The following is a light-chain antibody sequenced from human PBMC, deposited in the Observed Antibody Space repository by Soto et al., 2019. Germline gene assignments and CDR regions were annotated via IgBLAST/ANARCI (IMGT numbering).Light chain of an antibody. Sequence: QSVLTQPASVSGSPGQSITISCTGTSSDVGAYNFVSWYQQHPGRAPRLMIFHVTDRPSGVSDRFSASKSGNTASLTISGLQPEDEADYYCSSYTSSNTFVFGTGTKLTVL. CDR2: HVT. J-gene: IGLJ1*01. V-gene: IGLV2-14*03. CDR3: SSYTSSNTFV. CDR1: SSDVGAYNF.